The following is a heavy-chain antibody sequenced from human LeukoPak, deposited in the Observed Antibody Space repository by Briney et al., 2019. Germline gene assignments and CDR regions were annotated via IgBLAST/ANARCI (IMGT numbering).Heavy chain of an antibody. J-gene: IGHJ6*02. CDR1: GFTFSNYM. CDR2: INSDGSST. V-gene: IGHV3-74*01. CDR3: ARGPHLTLPGYYYGMDV. Sequence: SGGSLRLSCAASGFTFSNYMMHWVRQAPGKGLVWVSRINSDGSSTSYADSVKGRFTISRDNAKNTLYLQMNSLRAEDTAVYYCARGPHLTLPGYYYGMDVWGQGTTVTVSS.